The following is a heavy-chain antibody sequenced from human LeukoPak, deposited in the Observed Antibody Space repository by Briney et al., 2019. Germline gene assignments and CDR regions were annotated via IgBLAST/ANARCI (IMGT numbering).Heavy chain of an antibody. Sequence: SETLSLTCTVSGGSITSYHWSWIRQPPGKGLEWIGYISYSGSTNYNPSLKSRVTISIDTSKNQFSLKLSSVTAADTAVYYCASGGYCSSTSCYPNWFDPWGQGTLVTVSS. CDR3: ASGGYCSSTSCYPNWFDP. CDR2: ISYSGST. J-gene: IGHJ5*02. D-gene: IGHD2-2*01. V-gene: IGHV4-59*01. CDR1: GGSITSYH.